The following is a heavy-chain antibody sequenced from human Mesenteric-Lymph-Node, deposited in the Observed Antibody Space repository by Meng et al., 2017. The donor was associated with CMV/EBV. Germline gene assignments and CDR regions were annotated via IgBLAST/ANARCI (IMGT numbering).Heavy chain of an antibody. CDR1: GGSFSSYP. D-gene: IGHD7-27*01. Sequence: VHLQDAGPGLGKPSETLSLTCTGSGGSFSSYPWSWIRQPPGKGLEWVGYMSYSGSTNYNPSLKSRITMSLDTSKNQFSLELSSVTAADTAVYYCGRDNWGSIDYWGQGTLVTVSS. J-gene: IGHJ4*02. CDR2: MSYSGST. V-gene: IGHV4-59*13. CDR3: GRDNWGSIDY.